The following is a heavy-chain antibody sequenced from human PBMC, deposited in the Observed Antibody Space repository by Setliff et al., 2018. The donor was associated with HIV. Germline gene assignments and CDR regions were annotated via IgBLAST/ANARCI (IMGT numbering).Heavy chain of an antibody. CDR3: ARDHPGIAY. V-gene: IGHV1-3*01. J-gene: IGHJ4*02. Sequence: ASVKVSCKASGYPFTNNVIHWVRQAPGQRLEWRGWIHAGSGDTQYSQKFQGRVTVTRDTSASTVYMELSSLRSEDTAMYYCARDHPGIAYWGQGTMVTVS. CDR2: IHAGSGDT. CDR1: GYPFTNNV.